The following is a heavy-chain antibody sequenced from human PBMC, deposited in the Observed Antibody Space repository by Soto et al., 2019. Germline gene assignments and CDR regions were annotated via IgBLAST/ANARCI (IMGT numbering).Heavy chain of an antibody. J-gene: IGHJ5*02. CDR3: AGATVTRSWFVP. Sequence: QVQLVQSGAEVKKPGSSVKVSCKASGGTFSSYAISWVRQAPGQGFEWMGGIIPIIGTANYAQKFQGRVKITADESTSTAYMELSSLRSEDAAVYYCAGATVTRSWFVPWGQGTLVTVSS. V-gene: IGHV1-69*12. D-gene: IGHD4-17*01. CDR2: IIPIIGTA. CDR1: GGTFSSYA.